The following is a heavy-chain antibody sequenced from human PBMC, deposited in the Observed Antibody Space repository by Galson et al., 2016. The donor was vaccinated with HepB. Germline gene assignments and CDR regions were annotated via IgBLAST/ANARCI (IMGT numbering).Heavy chain of an antibody. D-gene: IGHD6-19*01. CDR1: GGIFTSHI. CDR3: ARSASSSGWSEGGWFHS. CDR2: IIPMLNTV. Sequence: SVKVSCKASGGIFTSHIFNWVRQAPGQTLEWMGRIIPMLNTVNYTQKFQGRVAFTADKSTTTAYMELSSLRSDDTAVYYCARSASSSGWSEGGWFHSWGQGTLVTVSS. J-gene: IGHJ5*01. V-gene: IGHV1-69*08.